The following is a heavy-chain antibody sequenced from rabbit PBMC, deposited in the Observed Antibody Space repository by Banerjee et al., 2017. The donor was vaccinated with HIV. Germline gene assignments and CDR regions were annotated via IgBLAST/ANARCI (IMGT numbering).Heavy chain of an antibody. V-gene: IGHV1S40*01. Sequence: YASWAKGRFTISKSSPTTVTLQMTSLTGADTATYFCARSAGAGNGDGTYFDLRGQGTLVTVS. J-gene: IGHJ4*01. D-gene: IGHD2-1*01. CDR3: ARSAGAGNGDGTYFDL.